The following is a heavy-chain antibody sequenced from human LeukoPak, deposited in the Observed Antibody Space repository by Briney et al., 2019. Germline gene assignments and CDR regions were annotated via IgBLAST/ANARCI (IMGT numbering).Heavy chain of an antibody. J-gene: IGHJ4*02. D-gene: IGHD4-23*01. CDR3: AKDPTAGWGYGGNRHYFDY. CDR1: GFTFSSYG. V-gene: IGHV3-30*18. CDR2: ISYDGSNK. Sequence: QPGRSLRLSCAASGFTFSSYGMHWVRQAPGKGLEWVAVISYDGSNKYYADSVKGRFTISRDNSKNTLYLQMNSLRAEDTAVYYCAKDPTAGWGYGGNRHYFDYWGQGSLVTVSS.